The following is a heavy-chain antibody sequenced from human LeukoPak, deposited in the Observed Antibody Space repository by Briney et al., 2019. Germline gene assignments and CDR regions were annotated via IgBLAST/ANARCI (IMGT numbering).Heavy chain of an antibody. Sequence: GGSLRLSCAASGFTFSSYAMSWVRQAPGKGLEWVSAISGSGGSTYYADSVKGRFTISRDNSKNTLYPQMNSLRAEDTAVYYCAKGPRSGWSLLYFDYWGQGTLVTVSS. J-gene: IGHJ4*02. CDR3: AKGPRSGWSLLYFDY. CDR1: GFTFSSYA. V-gene: IGHV3-23*01. CDR2: ISGSGGST. D-gene: IGHD6-19*01.